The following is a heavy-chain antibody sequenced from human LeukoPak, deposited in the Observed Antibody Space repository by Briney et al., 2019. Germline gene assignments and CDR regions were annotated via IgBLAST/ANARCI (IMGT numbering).Heavy chain of an antibody. CDR2: IYYSGST. D-gene: IGHD6-13*01. V-gene: IGHV4-59*08. Sequence: PSETLSLTCTVSGGSISSYYWSWIRQPPGKGLEWIGYIYYSGSTSYNPSLKSRVTISVDTSKNQFSLKLSSVTAADTAVYYCARHATYSANWYEIDYWGQGTLVTVSS. CDR1: GGSISSYY. CDR3: ARHATYSANWYEIDY. J-gene: IGHJ4*02.